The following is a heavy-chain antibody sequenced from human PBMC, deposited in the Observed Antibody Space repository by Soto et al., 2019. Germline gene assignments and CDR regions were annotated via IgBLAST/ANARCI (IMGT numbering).Heavy chain of an antibody. Sequence: QITLKESGPTLVKPTQTLKLTCTFSGFSLSTSGVGVGWIRQPPGKALEWLARIYWDDDKRYSPSLTSRLTNANDSSKNQVGLTMTNMDPMDTAKYYGAHVLDVVANYGMDVWGQGTTVTVSS. CDR3: AHVLDVVANYGMDV. CDR1: GFSLSTSGVG. D-gene: IGHD2-15*01. J-gene: IGHJ6*02. V-gene: IGHV2-5*02. CDR2: IYWDDDK.